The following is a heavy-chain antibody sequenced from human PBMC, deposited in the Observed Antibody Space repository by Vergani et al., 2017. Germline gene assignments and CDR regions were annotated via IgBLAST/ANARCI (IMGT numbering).Heavy chain of an antibody. CDR2: IRSKANSYAT. V-gene: IGHV3-73*01. Sequence: EVQLVESGGGLVQPGGSLKLSCAASGFTFSGSGMHWVRQASGKGLEWVGRIRSKANSYATAYAASVKGRFSISRDDSKNTAYLQMNSLNTEDTAMYCCTSSSSSWYPGWGQGTLVTVSS. CDR1: GFTFSGSG. D-gene: IGHD6-13*01. J-gene: IGHJ4*02. CDR3: TSSSSSWYPG.